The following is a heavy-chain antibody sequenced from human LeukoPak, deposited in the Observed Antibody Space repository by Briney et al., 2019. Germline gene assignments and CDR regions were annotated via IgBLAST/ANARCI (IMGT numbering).Heavy chain of an antibody. CDR2: ISAYNGNT. CDR3: ARAYSGYDKDGLGYY. D-gene: IGHD5-12*01. V-gene: IGHV1-18*01. Sequence: GASVKVSCKASGYTFTSYGISWVRQAPGQGLEWMGWISAYNGNTNYAQKLQGRVTMNTDTSTSTAYMELSSLRSDDTAVYYCARAYSGYDKDGLGYYWGQGTLVTVSS. CDR1: GYTFTSYG. J-gene: IGHJ4*02.